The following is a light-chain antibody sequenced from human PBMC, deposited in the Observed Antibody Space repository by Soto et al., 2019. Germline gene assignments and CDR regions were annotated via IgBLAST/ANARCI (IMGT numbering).Light chain of an antibody. Sequence: QSVLTQPDSVSGSPGQSITISCTGTSSDVGIYNYVSWYQQHPGKAPKLMIYQVTNRPSGVSNRFSGSKSGNTASLTISGLQAEDEADYYCSSYTGSTNYVFGTGTKATVL. V-gene: IGLV2-14*01. CDR3: SSYTGSTNYV. J-gene: IGLJ1*01. CDR2: QVT. CDR1: SSDVGIYNY.